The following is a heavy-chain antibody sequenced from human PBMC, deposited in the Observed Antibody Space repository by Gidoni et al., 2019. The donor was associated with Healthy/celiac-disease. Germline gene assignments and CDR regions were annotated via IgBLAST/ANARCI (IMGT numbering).Heavy chain of an antibody. CDR2: ISSSSSYI. CDR3: ARDRELYCSGGSCYLDY. D-gene: IGHD2-15*01. J-gene: IGHJ4*02. Sequence: VQLVESGGGLVKPGGSLRLSCAASGFTFSSYSMNWVRQAPGKGLEWVSSISSSSSYIYYADSVKGRFTISRDNAKNSLYLQMNSLRAEDTAVYYCARDRELYCSGGSCYLDYWGQGTLVTVSS. V-gene: IGHV3-21*01. CDR1: GFTFSSYS.